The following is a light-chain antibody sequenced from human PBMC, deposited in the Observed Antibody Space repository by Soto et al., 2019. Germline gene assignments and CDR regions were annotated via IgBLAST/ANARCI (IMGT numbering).Light chain of an antibody. CDR2: KAS. Sequence: DIQLTQSPSTLSASVGDRVTITCRASRSIINWLAWYQQKSGKGPKLLIYKASNLQTGVPSRFSGSGYGTEFILTISSLQPDDVATYYCQQYNSYSEAFGQGTKVDIK. CDR1: RSIINW. CDR3: QQYNSYSEA. V-gene: IGKV1-5*03. J-gene: IGKJ1*01.